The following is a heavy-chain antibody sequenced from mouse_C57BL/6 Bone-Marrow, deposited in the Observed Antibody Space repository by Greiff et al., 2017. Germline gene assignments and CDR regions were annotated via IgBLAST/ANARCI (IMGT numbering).Heavy chain of an antibody. Sequence: VKVVESGPELVKPGASVKISCKASGYAFSSSWMNWVKQRPGKGLEWIGRIYPGDGDTNYNGKFKGKATLTADKSSSTAYMQLSSLTSEDSAVYFCAREGRAGYFDYWGQGTTLTVSS. D-gene: IGHD3-3*01. V-gene: IGHV1-82*01. CDR2: IYPGDGDT. CDR1: GYAFSSSW. CDR3: AREGRAGYFDY. J-gene: IGHJ2*01.